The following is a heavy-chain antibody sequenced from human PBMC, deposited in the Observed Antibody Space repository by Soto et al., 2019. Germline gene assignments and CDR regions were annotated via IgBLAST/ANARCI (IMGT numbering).Heavy chain of an antibody. D-gene: IGHD3-3*01. J-gene: IGHJ4*02. Sequence: QVQLQESGPGLVKPSQTLSLTCYVSGGSITSSGHSWRWIRQPPGKALQWIGYMFDSGSAYYNPSLKSRLTISVDTGKNLFSLELGSVTAADTSVYYCASGIGYYRNFDSWGQGTLVSVSS. CDR2: MFDSGSA. CDR3: ASGIGYYRNFDS. CDR1: GGSITSSGHS. V-gene: IGHV4-31*02.